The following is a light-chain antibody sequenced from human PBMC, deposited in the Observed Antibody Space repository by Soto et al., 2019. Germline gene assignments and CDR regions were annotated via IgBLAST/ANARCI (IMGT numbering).Light chain of an antibody. Sequence: SYELTQPPSVSVAPGKTARITCGGNNIGSKSVHWYQQKPGQAPVLVIYYDSDRPSGIPERFSGSNSGNTATLTISRVEAGDEADYYCQVWDSSRDHPYVVFGGGTKLTVL. CDR2: YDS. CDR3: QVWDSSRDHPYVV. J-gene: IGLJ2*01. CDR1: NIGSKS. V-gene: IGLV3-21*04.